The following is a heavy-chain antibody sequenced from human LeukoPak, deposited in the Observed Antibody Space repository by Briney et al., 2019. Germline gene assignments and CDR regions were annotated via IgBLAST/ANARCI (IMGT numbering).Heavy chain of an antibody. V-gene: IGHV1-18*01. CDR2: ISAYNGNT. D-gene: IGHD1-26*01. CDR1: GYTFTSYG. CDR3: ARESGIVGAQSDAFDI. Sequence: ASVKVSCXASGYTFTSYGISWVRQAPGQGLEWMGWISAYNGNTNYAQKLQGRVTMTTDTSTSTAYMELRSLRSDDTAVYYCARESGIVGAQSDAFDIWGQATMVTVSS. J-gene: IGHJ3*02.